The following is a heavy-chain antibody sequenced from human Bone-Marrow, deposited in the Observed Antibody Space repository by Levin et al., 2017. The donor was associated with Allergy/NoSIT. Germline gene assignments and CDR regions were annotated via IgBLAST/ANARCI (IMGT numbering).Heavy chain of an antibody. CDR2: LSQTGGS. CDR1: GDSFGNYY. V-gene: IGHV4-59*01. J-gene: IGHJ6*02. CDR3: ARMGPSRGDGMDV. Sequence: SETLSLTCTVSGDSFGNYYWNWIRQSPGRGLEWIGYLSQTGGSKTNPSLESRVSISMDPSKTQISLKLSSVIAADTAVYYCARMGPSRGDGMDVWGQGTTVSVSS.